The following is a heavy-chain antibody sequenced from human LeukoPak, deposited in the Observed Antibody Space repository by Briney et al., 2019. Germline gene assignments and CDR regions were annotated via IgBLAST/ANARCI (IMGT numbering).Heavy chain of an antibody. Sequence: ASVKVSCKASGYTFTSYAMSWVRQAPGQGLEWMGWINTNTGNPTYAQGFTGRFVFSLDTSVSTAYLQISGLKAEDTAVYYCARGPPPTVLTTFGWFDPWGQGTLVTVSS. D-gene: IGHD4-11*01. CDR1: GYTFTSYA. V-gene: IGHV7-4-1*02. CDR2: INTNTGNP. CDR3: ARGPPPTVLTTFGWFDP. J-gene: IGHJ5*02.